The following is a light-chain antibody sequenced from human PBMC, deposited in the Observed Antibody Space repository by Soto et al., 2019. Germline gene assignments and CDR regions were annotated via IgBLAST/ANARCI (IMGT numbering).Light chain of an antibody. CDR3: QQRGEWPPGAT. CDR2: DAS. J-gene: IGKJ5*01. Sequence: EILMTQSPATLSVSPWERATLSCKASQSISNSLAWYQQKPGQAPRLLLYDASTRATGIPARFSGSGSGTDFTLTISSLEPEDFAVYYCQQRGEWPPGATFGQGTRLEIK. V-gene: IGKV3-11*01. CDR1: QSISNS.